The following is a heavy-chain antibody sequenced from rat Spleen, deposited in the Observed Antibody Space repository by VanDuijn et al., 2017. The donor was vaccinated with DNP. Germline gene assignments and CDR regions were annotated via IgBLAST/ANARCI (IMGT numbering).Heavy chain of an antibody. V-gene: IGHV5-22*01. Sequence: EVQLVESGGGLVQPGRSLKLSCAASGFTFSAYYMAWVRQAPGKGLEWVAYIGSPAYATYHGDSVKGRFTISRDNAKSTLNLQMNSLRSEDMATYYCVRWNSGHFDYWGQGVMVTVSS. D-gene: IGHD4-3*01. J-gene: IGHJ2*01. CDR2: IGSPAYAT. CDR3: VRWNSGHFDY. CDR1: GFTFSAYY.